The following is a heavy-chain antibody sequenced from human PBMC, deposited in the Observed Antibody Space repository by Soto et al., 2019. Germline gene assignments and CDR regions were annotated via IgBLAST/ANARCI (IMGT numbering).Heavy chain of an antibody. CDR1: GGTFSSYA. CDR2: IIPIFGTA. CDR3: AGDHRIAARPGWFDP. D-gene: IGHD6-6*01. V-gene: IGHV1-69*01. Sequence: QVQLVQSGAEVKKPGSSVKVSCKASGGTFSSYAISWVRQAPGQGLEWVGGIIPIFGTANYAQKFQGRVTITADESTSTAYMELSSLRSEDTAVYYCAGDHRIAARPGWFDPWGQGTLVTVSS. J-gene: IGHJ5*02.